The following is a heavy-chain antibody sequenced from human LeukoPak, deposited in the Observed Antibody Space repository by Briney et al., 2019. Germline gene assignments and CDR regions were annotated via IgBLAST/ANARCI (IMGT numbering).Heavy chain of an antibody. CDR3: ARSHGSGSYSVGY. J-gene: IGHJ4*02. D-gene: IGHD3-10*01. V-gene: IGHV3-21*01. Sequence: GGSLRLSCAASGFTFSSYSMNWVRQAPGKGLEWVSSISSSSSYIYYADSVKGRFTISRDNAKNSLYLQMNSLRAEDTAVYYCARSHGSGSYSVGYWGQGTLVTVSS. CDR2: ISSSSSYI. CDR1: GFTFSSYS.